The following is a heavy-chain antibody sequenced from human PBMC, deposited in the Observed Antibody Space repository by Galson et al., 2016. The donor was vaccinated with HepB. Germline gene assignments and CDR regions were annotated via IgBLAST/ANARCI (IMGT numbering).Heavy chain of an antibody. D-gene: IGHD1-7*01. J-gene: IGHJ6*02. CDR2: FDPEDGET. CDR3: AAAGSTPGYGMDV. Sequence: SVKVSCKVSGYALTGLSMHWVRQAPGKGLEWMGGFDPEDGETIYAQKFQGRVTMTEDTSTDTAYMEMSSLRSEDTAVYYCAAAGSTPGYGMDVWGQGTTVTVSS. CDR1: GYALTGLS. V-gene: IGHV1-24*01.